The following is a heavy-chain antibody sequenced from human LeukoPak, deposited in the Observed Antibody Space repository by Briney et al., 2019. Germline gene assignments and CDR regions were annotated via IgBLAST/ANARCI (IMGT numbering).Heavy chain of an antibody. D-gene: IGHD6-13*01. Sequence: SETLSLTCAVYGGSFSGYYWSWIRQLPGKGLEWIGEINHSGSTNYNPSLKSRVTISVDTSKNQFSLKLSSVTAADTAVYYCARGSRSSWLVAHAEYFQHWGQGTLVTVSS. CDR2: INHSGST. CDR3: ARGSRSSWLVAHAEYFQH. V-gene: IGHV4-34*01. CDR1: GGSFSGYY. J-gene: IGHJ1*01.